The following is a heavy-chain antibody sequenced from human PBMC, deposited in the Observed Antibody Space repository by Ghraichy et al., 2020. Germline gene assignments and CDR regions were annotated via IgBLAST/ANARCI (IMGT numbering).Heavy chain of an antibody. J-gene: IGHJ5*02. CDR3: ATRANRTGIEQWLVPQGFDP. V-gene: IGHV3-23*01. Sequence: GGSLRLSCAASGFTFSSYAMSWVRQAPGKGLEWVSAISGSGGSTYYADSVKGRFTISRDNSKNTLYLQMNSLRAEDTAVYYCATRANRTGIEQWLVPQGFDPWGQGTLVTVSS. D-gene: IGHD6-19*01. CDR2: ISGSGGST. CDR1: GFTFSSYA.